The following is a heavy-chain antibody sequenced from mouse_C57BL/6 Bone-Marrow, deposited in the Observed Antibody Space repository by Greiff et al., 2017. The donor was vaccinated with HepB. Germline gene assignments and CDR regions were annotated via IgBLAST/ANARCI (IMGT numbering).Heavy chain of an antibody. CDR1: GFNIKDDY. J-gene: IGHJ1*03. V-gene: IGHV14-4*01. CDR2: IDPENGDT. CDR3: TLITAVVAGDWYFDV. Sequence: VQLQQSGAELVRPGASVKLSCTASGFNIKDDYMHWVKQRPEQGLEWIGWIDPENGDTEYASKFQDKDTITADTSSNTAYLQLSSLTSEDTAVYYCTLITAVVAGDWYFDVWGTGTTVTVSS. D-gene: IGHD1-1*01.